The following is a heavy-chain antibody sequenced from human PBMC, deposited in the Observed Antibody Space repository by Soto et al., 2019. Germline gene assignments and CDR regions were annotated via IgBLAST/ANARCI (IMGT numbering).Heavy chain of an antibody. CDR1: GGSNSSVGYS. CDR2: IHHSGST. V-gene: IGHV4-30-2*01. D-gene: IGHD2-15*01. J-gene: IGHJ4*02. Sequence: QLQLQESRSGLVKPSQTLSLTSAVSGGSNSSVGYSWSWIRQPPGKVLDWIGYIHHSGSTYYNRSLKSPVTISVDRSKNQFSLELSSVTATDTAVCYCARGQVGAAQHLGQGTLGTVSS. CDR3: ARGQVGAAQH.